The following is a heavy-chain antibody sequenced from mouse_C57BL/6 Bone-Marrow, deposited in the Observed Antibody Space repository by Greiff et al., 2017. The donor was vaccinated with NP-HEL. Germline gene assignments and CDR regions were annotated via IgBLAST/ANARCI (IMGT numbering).Heavy chain of an antibody. Sequence: EVKVVESGGDLVKPGGSLKLSCAASGFTFSSYAMSWVRQTPDKRLEWVATICSGGSYTYYPDSVKGRFTISRDNAKNTLYLQRSRLKYEDTATYYCARHYYSNNFEHWGQGTTITVTS. CDR2: ICSGGSYT. CDR3: ARHYYSNNFEH. V-gene: IGHV5-6*01. J-gene: IGHJ2*01. D-gene: IGHD2-5*01. CDR1: GFTFSSYA.